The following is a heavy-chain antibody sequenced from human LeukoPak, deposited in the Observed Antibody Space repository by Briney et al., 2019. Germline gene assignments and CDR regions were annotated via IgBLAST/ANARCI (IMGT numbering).Heavy chain of an antibody. CDR3: AKGKVNHLGALDY. CDR1: GFTFSNIG. Sequence: PGGSLRLSCTTSGFTFSNIGMTWVRQAPGKGLEWVSTISESGGGSYSGGGTYYRDSVKGRFIISKDGSTNTLFLQMDSLRADDTGIYYCAKGKVNHLGALDYWGQGALVTVSS. J-gene: IGHJ4*02. CDR2: ISESGGGSYSGGGT. D-gene: IGHD1-26*01. V-gene: IGHV3-23*01.